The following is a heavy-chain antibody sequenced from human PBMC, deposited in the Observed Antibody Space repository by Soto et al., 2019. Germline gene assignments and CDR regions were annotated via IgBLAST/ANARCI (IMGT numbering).Heavy chain of an antibody. CDR2: ISGSGGST. CDR3: AKGQSGWYAPFDY. CDR1: GFPFSSYA. J-gene: IGHJ4*02. D-gene: IGHD6-19*01. Sequence: EVQLLESGGGLVQPGGSLRLSCAASGFPFSSYAMSWVRQAPGKGLEWVSTISGSGGSTYYADSVKGRFTISRDNSKNTLYLQMNSLRAEDTAVYYCAKGQSGWYAPFDYWGQGTLVTVSS. V-gene: IGHV3-23*01.